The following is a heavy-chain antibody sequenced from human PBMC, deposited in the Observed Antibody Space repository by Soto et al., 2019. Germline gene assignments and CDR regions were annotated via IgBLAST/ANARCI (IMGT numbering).Heavy chain of an antibody. CDR2: IYYSGST. Sequence: QLQLQESGPGLVKASETLSLICTVSGGSISSTSYYWGWIRQPPGKGLEWIGSIYYSGSTYYNPSLKSRVTRSVDTSKNQFSLKLGSVTAADTAVYYCAIPASGSYYGYYYGMGVWGQGTTVTVSS. CDR1: GGSISSTSYY. CDR3: AIPASGSYYGYYYGMGV. V-gene: IGHV4-39*01. D-gene: IGHD3-10*01. J-gene: IGHJ6*02.